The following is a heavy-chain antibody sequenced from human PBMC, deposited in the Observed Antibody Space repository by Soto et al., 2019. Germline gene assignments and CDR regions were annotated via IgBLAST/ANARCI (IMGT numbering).Heavy chain of an antibody. Sequence: QVQLQESGPGLVKPSQTLSLTCTVSGGSISSGGYYWSWIRQHPGKGLEWIGYIYYSGSTYYHPSLKSSVTIPVETSKNQCSPKLSSVTAADTAVYYCATAVVPALLGYWGKGTLVTVSS. CDR1: GGSISSGGYY. CDR3: ATAVVPALLGY. CDR2: IYYSGST. D-gene: IGHD2-2*01. V-gene: IGHV4-31*01. J-gene: IGHJ4*02.